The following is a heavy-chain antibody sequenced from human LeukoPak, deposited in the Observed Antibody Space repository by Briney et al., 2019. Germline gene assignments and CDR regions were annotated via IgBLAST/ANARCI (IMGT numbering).Heavy chain of an antibody. CDR3: ARGGFGYCSSTSCYTFDY. CDR1: GYTFTSYD. D-gene: IGHD2-2*02. J-gene: IGHJ4*02. CDR2: MNPNRGNT. V-gene: IGHV1-8*01. Sequence: GASVKVSCKASGYTFTSYDINWVRQATGQGLEWMGWMNPNRGNTGYAQKFQGRVTMTRNTSISTAYMELSSLRSEDTAVYYCARGGFGYCSSTSCYTFDYWGQGTPVTVSS.